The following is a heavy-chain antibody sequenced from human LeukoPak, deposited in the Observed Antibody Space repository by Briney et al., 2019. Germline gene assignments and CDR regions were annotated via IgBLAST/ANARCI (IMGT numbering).Heavy chain of an antibody. CDR2: IYSDDRT. Sequence: GGSLRLSCAASGFTASSNYMSWVRQAPGKGLEWVSVIYSDDRTYYADSVKGRFTISRHTSKKTLYLQMNSLRAEDTAVYYCAREVMARRRAFDIWGQGTVVTVSS. D-gene: IGHD2-8*01. CDR1: GFTASSNY. J-gene: IGHJ3*02. CDR3: AREVMARRRAFDI. V-gene: IGHV3-53*04.